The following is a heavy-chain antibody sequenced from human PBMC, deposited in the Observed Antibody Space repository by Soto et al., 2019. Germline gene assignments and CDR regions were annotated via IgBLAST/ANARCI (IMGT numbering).Heavy chain of an antibody. D-gene: IGHD4-4*01. J-gene: IGHJ4*02. Sequence: QVQLVQSGAEVKRPGASVKVSCRASGYVFNTYGLSWVRQAPGQGLEWMGWITAYSADTNYAQKFKGRVTMTIDTSTNTAYMELRSLRSDDTALYFCARDGSLAGNYKYWGQGTLVTVSS. V-gene: IGHV1-18*01. CDR2: ITAYSADT. CDR3: ARDGSLAGNYKY. CDR1: GYVFNTYG.